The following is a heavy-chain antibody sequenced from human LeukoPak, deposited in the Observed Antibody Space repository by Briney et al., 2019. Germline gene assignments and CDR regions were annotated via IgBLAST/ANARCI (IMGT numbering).Heavy chain of an antibody. CDR1: GGSISNYY. D-gene: IGHD2-2*01. CDR2: IYYTGST. CDR3: ARHGTAAI. V-gene: IGHV4-59*08. J-gene: IGHJ4*02. Sequence: PSETLSITCTVSGGSISNYYWNWIRQSPGKGLEWIGYIYYTGSTNYNPSLKSRVTISVDTSKNQFSLKLTSVTAADTAVYYCARHGTAAIWGQGTLVTVSS.